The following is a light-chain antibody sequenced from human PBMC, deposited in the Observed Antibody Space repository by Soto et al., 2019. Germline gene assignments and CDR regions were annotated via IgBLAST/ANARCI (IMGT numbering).Light chain of an antibody. V-gene: IGKV1-9*01. J-gene: IGKJ4*01. Sequence: DIQLTQSPSFLSASVGDRVTITSRASQGIHSYLAWYHQKPGKAPKLRIYGATTLQSGVPSRFSDSGSGTEFTLTISSLKPEDFATYYCQQLYTYPLTFGGGTKVEIK. CDR2: GAT. CDR3: QQLYTYPLT. CDR1: QGIHSY.